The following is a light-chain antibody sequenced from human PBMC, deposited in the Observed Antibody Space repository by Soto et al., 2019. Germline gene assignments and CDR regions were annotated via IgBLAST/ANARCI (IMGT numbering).Light chain of an antibody. CDR3: QHRNNWPLT. CDR2: DAS. Sequence: VVLTQSPATLSVSPGERATLSCRASENINTYLAWYQQKPGQAPKLLIYDASNSATGIPATFSASGSGTDFTLTISSLEPEDFAVYYCQHRNNWPLTFGGGTTVEIK. V-gene: IGKV3-11*01. J-gene: IGKJ4*01. CDR1: ENINTY.